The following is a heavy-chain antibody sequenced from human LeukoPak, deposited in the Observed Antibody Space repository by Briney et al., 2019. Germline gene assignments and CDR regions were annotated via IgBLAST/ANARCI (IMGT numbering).Heavy chain of an antibody. J-gene: IGHJ1*01. CDR2: INPSSGST. V-gene: IGHV1-46*01. CDR1: GYTFTSFY. CDR3: ARDTASVWYSSGWYEYFQH. D-gene: IGHD6-19*01. Sequence: ASVKVSCKASGYTFTSFYMHWVRQPPGQGLGWMGVINPSSGSTSNAQKFQGRVTMTRDTSTSTVYMELSSLRSEDTAVYYCARDTASVWYSSGWYEYFQHWGQGTLVTVSS.